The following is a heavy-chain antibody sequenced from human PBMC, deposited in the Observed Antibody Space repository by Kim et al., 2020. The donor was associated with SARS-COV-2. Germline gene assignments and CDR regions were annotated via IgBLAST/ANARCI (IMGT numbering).Heavy chain of an antibody. J-gene: IGHJ3*02. Sequence: QKFHGRVTITADKSTGTAYMELSSLKSEDTAVYYCASLDYYGSGQDAFDIWGQGTMVTVSS. CDR3: ASLDYYGSGQDAFDI. D-gene: IGHD3-10*01. V-gene: IGHV1-69*02.